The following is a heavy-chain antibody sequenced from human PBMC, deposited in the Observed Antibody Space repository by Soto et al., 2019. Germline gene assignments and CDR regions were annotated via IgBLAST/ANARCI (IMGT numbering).Heavy chain of an antibody. CDR3: AGGSSSSSHYYYGMDV. D-gene: IGHD6-6*01. Sequence: GASVKVSCKASGGTFSSYAISWVRQAPGQGLEWMGGIIPIFGTANYAQKFQGRVTITADESTSTAHMELSSLRSEDTAVYYCAGGSSSSSHYYYGMDVWGQGTTVTVSS. CDR1: GGTFSSYA. V-gene: IGHV1-69*13. J-gene: IGHJ6*02. CDR2: IIPIFGTA.